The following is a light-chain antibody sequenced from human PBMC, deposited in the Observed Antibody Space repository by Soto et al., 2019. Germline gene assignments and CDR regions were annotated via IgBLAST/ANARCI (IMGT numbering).Light chain of an antibody. Sequence: EIVLRQAPRPPPLSPWQRATLSCRALQSVSSSYLAWYQQKPGQAPRLLIYGASSRATGSPDRFSGSGSGTDFTLTISRLEPEDFAVYYCQQYGSSPSITFGQGTRLEIK. J-gene: IGKJ5*01. V-gene: IGKV3-20*01. CDR1: QSVSSSY. CDR3: QQYGSSPSIT. CDR2: GAS.